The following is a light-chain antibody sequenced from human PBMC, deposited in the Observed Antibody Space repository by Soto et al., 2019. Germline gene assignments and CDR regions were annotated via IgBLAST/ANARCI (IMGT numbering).Light chain of an antibody. Sequence: QSVLTQSPSLSAAPGQKVTISCSGSNSNIGNNYVYWYQQFPGAAPKLLMYENAKRASGIPDRFSGSKSGTAATLAITGKQPGDEADYYCGTWDSGLSGFVFGTGTKVTVL. CDR3: GTWDSGLSGFV. J-gene: IGLJ1*01. V-gene: IGLV1-51*02. CDR1: NSNIGNNY. CDR2: ENA.